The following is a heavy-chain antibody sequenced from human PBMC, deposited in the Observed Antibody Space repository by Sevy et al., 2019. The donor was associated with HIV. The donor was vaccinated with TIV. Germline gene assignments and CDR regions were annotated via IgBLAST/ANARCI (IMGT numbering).Heavy chain of an antibody. CDR3: ARHGSREDHYDSSDFQH. CDR2: IYYSGST. D-gene: IGHD3-22*01. V-gene: IGHV4-59*08. J-gene: IGHJ1*01. CDR1: GGSISSYY. Sequence: SETLSLTCTVSGGSISSYYWSWIRQPPGKGLEWIGYIYYSGSTNYNPSLKSRVTISVDTSKNQFSLKLSSVTAADTAVYYCARHGSREDHYDSSDFQHWGHGTLVTVSS.